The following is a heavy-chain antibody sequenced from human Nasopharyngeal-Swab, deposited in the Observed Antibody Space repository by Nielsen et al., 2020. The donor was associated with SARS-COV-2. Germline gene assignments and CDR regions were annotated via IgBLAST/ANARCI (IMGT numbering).Heavy chain of an antibody. V-gene: IGHV3-30*18. J-gene: IGHJ3*01. D-gene: IGHD3-16*01. CDR3: AKAFGEDRLAEDAFDA. Sequence: GGSLRLSCAASGFTFSNYGMHWVRQAPGKGLEWVAVISYDGNIKSYADSVRGRFLISRDNSHNTLYLQMSRLRTEDRAVYYCAKAFGEDRLAEDAFDAWGQGTMVTVSS. CDR1: GFTFSNYG. CDR2: ISYDGNIK.